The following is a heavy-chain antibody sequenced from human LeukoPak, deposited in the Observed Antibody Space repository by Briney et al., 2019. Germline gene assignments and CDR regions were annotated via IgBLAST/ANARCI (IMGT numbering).Heavy chain of an antibody. J-gene: IGHJ4*02. V-gene: IGHV3-53*01. CDR2: IYSGGNT. CDR1: GFTVSSNY. D-gene: IGHD1-26*01. Sequence: GGSLRLSCAASGFTVSSNYMSWVRQAPGKGLEWVSVIYSGGNTYYADSVKGRFTISRDNAKNSLYLQMNSLRAEDTAVYYCARDNGGATSFDYWGQGTLVTVSS. CDR3: ARDNGGATSFDY.